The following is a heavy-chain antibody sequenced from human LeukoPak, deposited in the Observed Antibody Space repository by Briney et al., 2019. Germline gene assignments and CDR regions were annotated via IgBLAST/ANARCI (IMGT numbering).Heavy chain of an antibody. V-gene: IGHV4-38-2*02. CDR3: AKSGGYGLIDY. CDR2: IYHSGST. D-gene: IGHD1-26*01. CDR1: GYSISSGYY. J-gene: IGHJ4*02. Sequence: SETLSLTCTVSGYSISSGYYWGWIRQPPGKGLEWIGSIYHSGSTYYNPSLKSRVTISVDTSKNQFSLRLSSVTAADTAMYYCAKSGGYGLIDYWGQGILVTVSS.